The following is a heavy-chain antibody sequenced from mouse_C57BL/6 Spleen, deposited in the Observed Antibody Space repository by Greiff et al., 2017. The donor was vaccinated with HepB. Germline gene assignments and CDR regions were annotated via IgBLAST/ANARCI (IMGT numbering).Heavy chain of an antibody. J-gene: IGHJ3*01. Sequence: EVQLQQSGAELVRPGASVKLSCTASGFNIKDDYMHWVKQRPEQGLEWIGWIDPENGDTEYASKFQGKATITADTSSNTAYLQLSSLTSDDTAVYYCTTHPWFAYWGQGTLVTVSA. CDR3: TTHPWFAY. CDR2: IDPENGDT. CDR1: GFNIKDDY. V-gene: IGHV14-4*01.